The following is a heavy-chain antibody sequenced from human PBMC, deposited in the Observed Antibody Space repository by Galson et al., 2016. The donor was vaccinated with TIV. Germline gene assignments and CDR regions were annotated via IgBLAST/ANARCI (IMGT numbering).Heavy chain of an antibody. CDR3: ARGSGDAYYYYFGMDV. V-gene: IGHV1-69*13. CDR1: GATFNKYA. J-gene: IGHJ6*02. Sequence: SVKVSCKASGATFNKYAISWVRQAPGQGLEWMGGIIPIFGTANYAQKFQGRVTITADEFPSAAYMELNSLRSEDTAVYYCARGSGDAYYYYFGMDVWGQGTTVTVFS. CDR2: IIPIFGTA. D-gene: IGHD4-17*01.